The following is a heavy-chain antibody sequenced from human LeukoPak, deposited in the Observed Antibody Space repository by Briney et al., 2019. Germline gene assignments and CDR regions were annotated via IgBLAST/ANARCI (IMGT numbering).Heavy chain of an antibody. CDR1: GFTFSSYW. J-gene: IGHJ4*02. V-gene: IGHV3-74*01. D-gene: IGHD3-22*01. Sequence: GGPLRLSCAASGFTFSSYWMHWVRQAPGKGLVWVSRINSDGSSTSYADSVKGRFTISRDNAKNTLYLQMNSLRAEDTAVYYCAREYYDSSGYNWGQGTLVTVSS. CDR2: INSDGSST. CDR3: AREYYDSSGYN.